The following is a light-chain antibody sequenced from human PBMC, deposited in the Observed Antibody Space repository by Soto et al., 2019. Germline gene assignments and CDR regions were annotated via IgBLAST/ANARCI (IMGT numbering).Light chain of an antibody. J-gene: IGLJ2*01. CDR2: EVN. CDR1: SSDVGGYNY. Sequence: QSALTQSPSASGSPGQSITISCTGTSSDVGGYNYVSWYQQHPGSAPKLIIHEVNKRPSGVPDRFSGSKSGNTASLTVTGLQAEDEADYYCSSYAGSNILVFGEGTKLTVL. V-gene: IGLV2-8*01. CDR3: SSYAGSNILV.